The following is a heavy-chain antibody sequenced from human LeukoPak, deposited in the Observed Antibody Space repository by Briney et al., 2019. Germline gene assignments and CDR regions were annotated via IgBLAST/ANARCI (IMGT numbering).Heavy chain of an antibody. Sequence: ASVKVSCKASGYTFTGYYMHWVRQAPGQGLEWMGWINPNSGGTNYAQKFQGGVTMTRDTSISTAYMELSRLRSDDTAVYYCARGSPTPYYYDSSGLEYFQHWGQGTLVTVSS. V-gene: IGHV1-2*02. D-gene: IGHD3-22*01. J-gene: IGHJ1*01. CDR1: GYTFTGYY. CDR2: INPNSGGT. CDR3: ARGSPTPYYYDSSGLEYFQH.